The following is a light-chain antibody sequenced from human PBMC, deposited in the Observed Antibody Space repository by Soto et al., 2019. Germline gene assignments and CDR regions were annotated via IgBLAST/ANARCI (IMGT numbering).Light chain of an antibody. CDR2: GVT. Sequence: QSALTQPASVSGSPGQSINISCTGSNSDVGAHDLVSWYQHHPGKAPRLMIYGVTNRPSGVSNRFSGSKSGNTASLTISRLQAEDEADYYCSSYTTSTTVEFGGGTKVTVL. CDR1: NSDVGAHDL. V-gene: IGLV2-14*01. CDR3: SSYTTSTTVE. J-gene: IGLJ2*01.